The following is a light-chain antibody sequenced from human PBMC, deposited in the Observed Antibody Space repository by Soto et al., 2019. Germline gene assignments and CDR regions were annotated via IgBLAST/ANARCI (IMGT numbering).Light chain of an antibody. CDR3: QSYDSSLSSYG. CDR1: SSNIGAGND. J-gene: IGLJ1*01. CDR2: DNS. Sequence: QSALTQPPSVSGAPGQGVTISCTGGSSNIGAGNDVHWYQHLPGTAPKLLISDNSNRPSGVPDRFSGSKSGTSASLAITGLQAEDEADYYCQSYDSSLSSYGFGSGTKVTVL. V-gene: IGLV1-40*01.